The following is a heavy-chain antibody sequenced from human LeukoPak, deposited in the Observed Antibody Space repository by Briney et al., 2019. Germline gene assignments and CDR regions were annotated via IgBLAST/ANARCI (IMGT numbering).Heavy chain of an antibody. CDR1: GFTFRTYA. J-gene: IGHJ1*01. D-gene: IGHD5-18*01. CDR2: ISGSGGST. Sequence: GGSLTLSCAPSGFTFRTYAMSWVRHAREKGLEWVSYISGSGGSTYYADSVKGRFTISRDTSKNTLYLQMNSLRAEDTAVYYCARRIPGSDTGGYFQEWGQGTLATVSS. V-gene: IGHV3-23*01. CDR3: ARRIPGSDTGGYFQE.